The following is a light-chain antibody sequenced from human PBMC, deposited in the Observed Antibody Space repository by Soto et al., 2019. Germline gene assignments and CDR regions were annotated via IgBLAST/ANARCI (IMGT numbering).Light chain of an antibody. CDR3: QQYDTSPRT. Sequence: EIVLTQSPGTLSLFPGERATFSCRASQSVSSTYLAWYQQKPGQAPRLLIYGASSRATGIPDRFSGSGSGTAFTLTINRLEPEDSAVSYCQQYDTSPRTFGQGTKVEIK. CDR2: GAS. CDR1: QSVSSTY. V-gene: IGKV3-20*01. J-gene: IGKJ1*01.